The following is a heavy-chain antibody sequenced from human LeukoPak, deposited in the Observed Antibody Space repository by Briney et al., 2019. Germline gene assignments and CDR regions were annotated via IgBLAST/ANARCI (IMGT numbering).Heavy chain of an antibody. CDR2: INHSGST. CDR3: ARGRIAVAGDFDY. V-gene: IGHV4-34*01. J-gene: IGHJ4*02. Sequence: PSETLSLTCAVYGGSFSGYYGSWIRQPPGKGLEWIGEINHSGSTTNNPSLKSRVTISVDTSNNQFSLKLRSVTPAGPAVSSCARGRIAVAGDFDYWGQGTLVTVSS. CDR1: GGSFSGYY. D-gene: IGHD6-19*01.